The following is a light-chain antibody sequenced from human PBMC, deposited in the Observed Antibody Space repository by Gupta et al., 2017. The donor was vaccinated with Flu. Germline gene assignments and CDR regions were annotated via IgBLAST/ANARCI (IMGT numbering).Light chain of an antibody. J-gene: IGKJ1*01. CDR3: QQDYNLWT. V-gene: IGKV3D-7*01. CDR2: GAS. Sequence: PGESVTLSCRASQSVSSSYLTWYQQKPGQAPRLIIYGASNRATSIPDRFSGSGAGKDFTLTSSSRQPEDFAVYYWQQDYNLWTFGQGTKVEIK. CDR1: QSVSSSY.